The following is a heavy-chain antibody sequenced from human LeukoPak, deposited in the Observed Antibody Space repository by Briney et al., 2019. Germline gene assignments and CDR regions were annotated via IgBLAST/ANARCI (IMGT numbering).Heavy chain of an antibody. CDR3: ARRREQVSFISRRKDQSFDY. D-gene: IGHD1-14*01. Sequence: PGGSLRLSCAASGFTFSSHGMNWVRQAPGKGLEWVSGSSSIGGRTYYADSVKGRFTVTRDNSRNTLHLQMNSLRAEDTAVYYCARRREQVSFISRRKDQSFDYWGQGTLVTVSS. CDR1: GFTFSSHG. J-gene: IGHJ4*02. V-gene: IGHV3-23*01. CDR2: SSSIGGRT.